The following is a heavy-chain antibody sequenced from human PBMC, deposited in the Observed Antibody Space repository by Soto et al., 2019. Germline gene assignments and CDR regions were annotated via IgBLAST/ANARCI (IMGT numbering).Heavy chain of an antibody. V-gene: IGHV3-23*01. D-gene: IGHD4-17*01. CDR3: AKDLRYGGTSPAVY. CDR1: GFTFSSYA. CDR2: ISGSGGST. J-gene: IGHJ4*02. Sequence: GGSLRLSCAASGFTFSSYAMSWVRQAPGKGLEWVSAISGSGGSTYYADSVKGRFTISRDNSKNTLYLQMNSLRAEDTAVYYCAKDLRYGGTSPAVYWGPASLVTVPS.